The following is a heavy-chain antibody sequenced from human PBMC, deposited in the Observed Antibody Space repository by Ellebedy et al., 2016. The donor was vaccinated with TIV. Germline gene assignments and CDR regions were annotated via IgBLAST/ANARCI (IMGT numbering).Heavy chain of an antibody. V-gene: IGHV1-2*02. D-gene: IGHD3-9*01. CDR1: GYTFTSYY. CDR3: ARDVRTRIQITIRPYYGMDV. J-gene: IGHJ6*02. CDR2: INPNSGGT. Sequence: ASVKVSCKASGYTFTSYYMHWVRQAPGQGLEWMGWINPNSGGTNYAQKFQGRVTMTRDTSTSTVYMELSSLRSEDTAVYYCARDVRTRIQITIRPYYGMDVWGQGTTVTVSS.